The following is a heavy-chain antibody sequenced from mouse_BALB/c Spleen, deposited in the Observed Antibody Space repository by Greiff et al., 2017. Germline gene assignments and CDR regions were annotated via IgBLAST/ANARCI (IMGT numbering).Heavy chain of an antibody. J-gene: IGHJ1*01. CDR3: ARMGGNYLFDV. D-gene: IGHD2-1*01. Sequence: VKLMESGPGLVQPSQSLSITCTVSGFSLTSYGVHWVRQSPGKGLEWLGVIWSGGSTDYNAAFISRLSISKDNSKSQVFFKMNSLQANDTAIYYCARMGGNYLFDVWGAGTTVTVSS. CDR1: GFSLTSYG. V-gene: IGHV2-2*02. CDR2: IWSGGST.